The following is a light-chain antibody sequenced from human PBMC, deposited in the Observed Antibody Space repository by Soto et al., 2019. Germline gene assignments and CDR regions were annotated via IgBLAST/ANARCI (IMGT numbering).Light chain of an antibody. V-gene: IGLV2-11*01. CDR1: SSDVGGYKY. J-gene: IGLJ3*02. Sequence: QSALTQPRSVSESPGQSVTIYCSGTSSDVGGYKYVSWYQQHPGKAPKLMIYDVSKRPSGVPDRFSGSKSGSTASLTISGLQAEDEADYYCCSYAGSFTWVFGGGTQLTVL. CDR2: DVS. CDR3: CSYAGSFTWV.